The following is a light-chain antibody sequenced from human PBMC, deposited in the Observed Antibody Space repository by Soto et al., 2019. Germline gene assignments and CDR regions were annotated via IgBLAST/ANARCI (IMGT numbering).Light chain of an antibody. CDR1: TSNIGSHY. CDR3: ATRDDTLRGYV. CDR2: RNN. V-gene: IGLV1-47*01. Sequence: QSVLTQPPSASGTPGQMVSISCSGSTSNIGSHYVFWYQHLPGTAPKLLIFRNNQRPSGVPDRFSGSGSGTSASLAISGLRSEDEADYYCATRDDTLRGYVFGTGTKVTVL. J-gene: IGLJ1*01.